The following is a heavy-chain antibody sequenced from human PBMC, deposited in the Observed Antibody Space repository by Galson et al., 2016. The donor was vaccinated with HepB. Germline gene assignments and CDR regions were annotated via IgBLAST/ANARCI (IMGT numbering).Heavy chain of an antibody. CDR1: GFTFTTYA. J-gene: IGHJ4*02. Sequence: SLRLSCAASGFTFTTYAMSWVRQAPGKGLEWVSTISGGGDITSYADSVKGRFTISRDNVKNTLSLQMNSLRAEDSAIYYCARDLLSVVGYYDNVEHYWGQGTLVTVSS. D-gene: IGHD3-22*01. V-gene: IGHV3-23*01. CDR2: ISGGGDIT. CDR3: ARDLLSVVGYYDNVEHY.